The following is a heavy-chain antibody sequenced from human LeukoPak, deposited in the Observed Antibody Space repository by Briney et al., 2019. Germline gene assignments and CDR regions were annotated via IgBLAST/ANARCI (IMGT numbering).Heavy chain of an antibody. V-gene: IGHV4-59*01. J-gene: IGHJ4*02. CDR3: ARTYCSGGSCYYNYFDY. Sequence: SETLSLTCTVSGGSISSYYWSWIRQPPGKGLEWIGYIYYSGSTNYNPSLKSRVTISVDTSKNQFSLKLSSVTAADTAVYYCARTYCSGGSCYYNYFDYWGQGTLVTVSS. CDR2: IYYSGST. D-gene: IGHD2-15*01. CDR1: GGSISSYY.